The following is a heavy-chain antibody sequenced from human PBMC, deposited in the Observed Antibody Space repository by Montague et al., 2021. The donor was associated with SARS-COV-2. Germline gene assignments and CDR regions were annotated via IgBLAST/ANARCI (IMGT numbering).Heavy chain of an antibody. V-gene: IGHV4-59*03. Sequence: SETLSLTCAVTGASMSPYHWSWIRQPPGKGLEWIGNLHHSWATNNNPSLDSQITMSVDTSKNQFSLTLIPVTAADTAVSFCATSLGGGYYWPDYCFDYWGQGILVTVSA. CDR3: ATSLGGGYYWPDYCFDY. J-gene: IGHJ4*02. D-gene: IGHD3-16*01. CDR1: GASMSPYH. CDR2: LHHSWAT.